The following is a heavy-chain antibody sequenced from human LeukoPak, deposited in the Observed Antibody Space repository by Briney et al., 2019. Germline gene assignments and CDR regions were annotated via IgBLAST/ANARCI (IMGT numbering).Heavy chain of an antibody. Sequence: SETLSLMCTVSCRSISRYYVSWIRQPPGKGLEWVGYIYYSGSTNYNPPLKSRFTISVQTSKTPFYLKLSCVTGEDTAVYYSASVDVAGTGFDYWGKGTMATVSS. CDR2: IYYSGST. J-gene: IGHJ4*02. D-gene: IGHD6-13*01. CDR3: ASVDVAGTGFDY. CDR1: CRSISRYY. V-gene: IGHV4-59*01.